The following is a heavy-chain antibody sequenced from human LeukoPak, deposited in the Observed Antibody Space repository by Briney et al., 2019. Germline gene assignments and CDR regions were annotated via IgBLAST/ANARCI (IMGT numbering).Heavy chain of an antibody. D-gene: IGHD4-17*01. CDR2: IFYNEDA. V-gene: IGHV4-59*01. Sequence: SETLSLTCAVSGASMSHFYWNWFRQSPGKGLKWIGSIFYNEDANYNPSVKSRVTMSVDMSKSQFSLRLTSVTDADTAVYFCAKGETVTTSPCDHWGQGILVTVSS. J-gene: IGHJ4*02. CDR1: GASMSHFY. CDR3: AKGETVTTSPCDH.